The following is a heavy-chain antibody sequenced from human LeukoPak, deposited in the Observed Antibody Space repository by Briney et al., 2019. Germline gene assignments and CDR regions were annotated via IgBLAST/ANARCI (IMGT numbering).Heavy chain of an antibody. Sequence: GGSLRLSCAASGFTFSSYAMSWVRQAPGKGLEWVSAISGSGGSTYYADSVKGRFTISRDNSKNTLYLQMNSLRAGDTAVYYCAKDPIFSGSYGVFDYWGLGTLVTVSS. J-gene: IGHJ4*02. V-gene: IGHV3-23*01. D-gene: IGHD1-26*01. CDR2: ISGSGGST. CDR1: GFTFSSYA. CDR3: AKDPIFSGSYGVFDY.